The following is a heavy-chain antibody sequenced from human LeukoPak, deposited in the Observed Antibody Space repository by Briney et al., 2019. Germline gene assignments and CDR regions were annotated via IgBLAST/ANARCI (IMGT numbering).Heavy chain of an antibody. CDR1: GGSFSGYY. CDR2: INHSGST. D-gene: IGHD6-19*01. V-gene: IGHV4-34*01. J-gene: IGHJ5*02. CDR3: ARVGSSGWYGWFDP. Sequence: PSETLSLTCAVYGGSFSGYYWSWIRQSPGKGLEWIGEINHSGSTNYNPSLKSRVTISVDTSKNQFSLKLSSVTAADTAVYYCARVGSSGWYGWFDPWGQGTLVTVSS.